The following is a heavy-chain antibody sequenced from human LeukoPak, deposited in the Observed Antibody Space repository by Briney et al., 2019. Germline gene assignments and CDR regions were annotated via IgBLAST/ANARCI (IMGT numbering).Heavy chain of an antibody. V-gene: IGHV1-8*03. CDR2: MSPNSGYT. CDR1: GYTFTNYD. J-gene: IGHJ5*02. D-gene: IGHD3-3*01. CDR3: ARNPYETGHFDP. Sequence: ASVKVSCKASGYTFTNYDINGVRQASGQGLEWMGWMSPNSGYTGYSQKFQGRVSITRDTSIGTAYLELSSLRSDDTAVYYCARNPYETGHFDPWGQGTLVTVSS.